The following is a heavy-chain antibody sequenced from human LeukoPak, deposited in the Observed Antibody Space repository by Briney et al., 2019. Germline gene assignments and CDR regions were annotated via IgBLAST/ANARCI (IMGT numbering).Heavy chain of an antibody. Sequence: PGGSLRLSCAASGFTFSSYAMHWVRQAPGKGLEWVAVISYDGSNKYYADSVKGRFTISRDNSKNTLYLQMNSLRAEDTAVYYCAREGYGGNDAFDIWGQGTMVTVSS. CDR2: ISYDGSNK. D-gene: IGHD4-23*01. V-gene: IGHV3-30-3*01. CDR3: AREGYGGNDAFDI. CDR1: GFTFSSYA. J-gene: IGHJ3*02.